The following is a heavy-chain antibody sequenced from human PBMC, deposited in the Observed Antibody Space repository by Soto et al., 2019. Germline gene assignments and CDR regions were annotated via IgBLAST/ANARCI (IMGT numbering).Heavy chain of an antibody. CDR2: VTSSPSSM. V-gene: IGHV3-21*01. D-gene: IGHD3-22*01. CDR3: AREADFASSGYVLDY. CDR1: GFTCSGFS. J-gene: IGHJ4*02. Sequence: PGGSLRLSCSASGFTCSGFSMNWGRAAPGRGLEWVSSVTSSPSSMFYADSVKGRFTISRDDAKDSLFLQMNSLRADDTAVYYCAREADFASSGYVLDYWGLGTLVTVSS.